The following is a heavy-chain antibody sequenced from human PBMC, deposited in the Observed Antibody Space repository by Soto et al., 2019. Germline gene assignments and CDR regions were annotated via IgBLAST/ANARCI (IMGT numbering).Heavy chain of an antibody. Sequence: DVQLLESGGDLVQPGGSLRLSCAASGFIFSNYAMSWVRQAPGKGLEWVSLIRGSGGPTNYADSVKGRFTVSRNNSKIILLLQMNSLRAEDTAVYYCVKDFRVGYDWTHDWGQGTLVTVSS. CDR2: IRGSGGPT. D-gene: IGHD5-12*01. V-gene: IGHV3-23*01. CDR3: VKDFRVGYDWTHD. CDR1: GFIFSNYA. J-gene: IGHJ4*02.